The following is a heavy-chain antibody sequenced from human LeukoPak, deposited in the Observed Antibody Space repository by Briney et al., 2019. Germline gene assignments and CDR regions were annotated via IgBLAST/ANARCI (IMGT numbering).Heavy chain of an antibody. CDR1: GFTFSSYW. CDR2: ISASGGST. Sequence: GGSLRLSCAASGFTFSSYWMHWVRQAPGKGLEWVSTISASGGSTYYADSVKGRFTISRDNSKNTLYLQMNSLKAEDTAVYYCARLPSSGWYGDYWGQGTLVTVSS. J-gene: IGHJ4*02. CDR3: ARLPSSGWYGDY. D-gene: IGHD6-19*01. V-gene: IGHV3-23*01.